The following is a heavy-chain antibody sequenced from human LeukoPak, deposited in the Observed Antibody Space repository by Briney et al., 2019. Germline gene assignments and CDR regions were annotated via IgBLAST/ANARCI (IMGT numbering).Heavy chain of an antibody. CDR3: ARDTYYYDSSGYNY. CDR2: ISSSSSYI. D-gene: IGHD3-22*01. J-gene: IGHJ4*02. V-gene: IGHV3-21*01. CDR1: GFTFSSYS. Sequence: GGSLRLSCAASGFTFSSYSMNWVRQAPEKGLEWVSSISSSSSYIYYADSVKGRFTISRDNAKNSLYLQMNSLRAEDTAVYYCARDTYYYDSSGYNYWGQGTLVTVSS.